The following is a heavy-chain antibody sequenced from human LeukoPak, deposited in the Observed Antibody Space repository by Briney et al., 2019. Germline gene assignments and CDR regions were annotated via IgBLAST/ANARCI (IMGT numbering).Heavy chain of an antibody. J-gene: IGHJ2*01. CDR2: ISYDGSNK. V-gene: IGHV3-30-3*01. CDR1: GFTFSSYA. Sequence: PGRSLRLSCAASGFTFSSYAMHWVRQAPGKGLEWVAVISYDGSNKYYADSVKGRFTISRDNSKNTLYLQMNSLRAEDTAVYYCARERRSSGWPQAFDLWGRGTLVTVSS. CDR3: ARERRSSGWPQAFDL. D-gene: IGHD6-19*01.